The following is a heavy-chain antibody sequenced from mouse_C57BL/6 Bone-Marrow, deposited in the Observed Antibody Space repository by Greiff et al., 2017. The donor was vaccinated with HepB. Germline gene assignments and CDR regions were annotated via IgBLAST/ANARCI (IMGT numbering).Heavy chain of an antibody. J-gene: IGHJ2*01. D-gene: IGHD2-3*01. CDR2: ISDGGSYT. CDR1: GFTFSSYA. CDR3: ARAQDGEGGGYFDD. Sequence: EVQRVESGGGLVKPGGSLKLSCAASGFTFSSYAMSWVRQTPEKRLEWVATISDGGSYTYYPDNVKGRCTISRNNAKNNLYLQMSHLKFEAAAMYSCARAQDGEGGGYFDDWGQGTTLTVSS. V-gene: IGHV5-4*01.